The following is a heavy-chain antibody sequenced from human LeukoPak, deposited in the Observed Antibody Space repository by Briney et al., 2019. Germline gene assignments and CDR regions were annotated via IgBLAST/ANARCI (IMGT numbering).Heavy chain of an antibody. CDR2: ISGSGGST. CDR1: GFTFSSYA. Sequence: GGSLRLSCAASGFTFSSYAMSWVRQAPGKGLEWVSAISGSGGSTYYADSVKGRFTISRDNSKNTLYLQMNSLRAEDTAVYYCATDRLLGRSYYYYMDVWGKGTTVTVPS. J-gene: IGHJ6*03. V-gene: IGHV3-23*01. CDR3: ATDRLLGRSYYYYMDV. D-gene: IGHD2-21*01.